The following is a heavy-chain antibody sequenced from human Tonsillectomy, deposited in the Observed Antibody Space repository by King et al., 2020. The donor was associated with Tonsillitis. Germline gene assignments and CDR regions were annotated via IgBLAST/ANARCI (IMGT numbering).Heavy chain of an antibody. V-gene: IGHV4-59*08. D-gene: IGHD1-7*01. CDR3: ARRANWNYYVEI. CDR2: IFYTGST. CDR1: GGSMSGYY. J-gene: IGHJ3*01. Sequence: QLQESGPGLVKPSETLFLTCSVSGGSMSGYYWSWIRQPPGKGLEWIGYIFYTGSTNYNPSLRSRVTMSVDTSKSQFSLELRSVTAADTAVYYCARRANWNYYVEIWGQGTMVTVSS.